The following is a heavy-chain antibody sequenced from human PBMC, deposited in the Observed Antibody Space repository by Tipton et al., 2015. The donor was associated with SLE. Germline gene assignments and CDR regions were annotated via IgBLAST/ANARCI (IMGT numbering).Heavy chain of an antibody. Sequence: SLRLSCAASGFTFSRYWMSWVRQAPGKGLEWVANMNQDGSQTYYVDSVKGRFTISRDNAKDSLSLQMNSLRAEDTAVYYCTRDDLSGNWGQGTLVSVSS. CDR1: GFTFSRYW. CDR2: MNQDGSQT. J-gene: IGHJ4*02. V-gene: IGHV3-7*01. CDR3: TRDDLSGN.